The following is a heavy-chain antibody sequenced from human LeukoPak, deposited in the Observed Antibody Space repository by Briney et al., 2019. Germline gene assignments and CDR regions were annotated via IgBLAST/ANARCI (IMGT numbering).Heavy chain of an antibody. CDR2: IRSKAYGGTT. Sequence: GGSLRLSCAASGFTFDDYDMSWVRQAPGKGLEWVGFIRSKAYGGTTEYAASVKGRFTISRGDSKSIVYLQVNSLKTEDTAVYYCTRRAGYSRGDAFDVWGQGTMVTVSS. D-gene: IGHD5-18*01. V-gene: IGHV3-49*04. J-gene: IGHJ3*01. CDR3: TRRAGYSRGDAFDV. CDR1: GFTFDDYD.